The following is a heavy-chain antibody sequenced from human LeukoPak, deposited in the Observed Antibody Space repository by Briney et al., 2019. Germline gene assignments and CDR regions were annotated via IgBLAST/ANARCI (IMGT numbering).Heavy chain of an antibody. CDR2: IRSKTYGGAP. CDR3: TREVGTVGSSNF. CDR1: GFTVSSNY. Sequence: GGSLRLSCAASGFTVSSNYMSWVRQATGKGLEWVGFIRSKTYGGAPEHAASVNDRFIISRDDSRSIAYLRMNSLETDDTAVYFCTREVGTVGSSNFWGQGTLVTVSS. J-gene: IGHJ4*02. V-gene: IGHV3-49*04. D-gene: IGHD6-13*01.